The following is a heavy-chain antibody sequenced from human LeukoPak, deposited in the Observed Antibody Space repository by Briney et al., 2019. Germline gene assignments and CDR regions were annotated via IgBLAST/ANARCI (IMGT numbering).Heavy chain of an antibody. V-gene: IGHV4-61*02. CDR3: ARAVITMIVPSGDWFDP. Sequence: SETLSLTCTVSGGSISSGSYYWSWIRQPAGKGLGWIGRIYTSGSTNYNPSLKSRVTISVDTSKNQFSLKLSSVTAADTAVYYCARAVITMIVPSGDWFDPWGQGTLVTVSS. D-gene: IGHD3-22*01. CDR1: GGSISSGSYY. CDR2: IYTSGST. J-gene: IGHJ5*02.